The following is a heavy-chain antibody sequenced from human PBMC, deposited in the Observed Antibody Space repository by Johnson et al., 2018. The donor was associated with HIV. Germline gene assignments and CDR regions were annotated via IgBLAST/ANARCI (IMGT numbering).Heavy chain of an antibody. CDR3: ARVGGTVWRDLAFGI. CDR2: IRYDGSNK. V-gene: IGHV3-30*02. Sequence: QVQLVESGAGVVQPGGSLRLSCAASGITFSSYGMHWVRQAPGKGLEWVAFIRYDGSNKYSADSVKGRFTNSRDNSKNTLYLQMNILRADDTAVYYCARVGGTVWRDLAFGIWGQGTMVTVSS. CDR1: GITFSSYG. D-gene: IGHD3-3*01. J-gene: IGHJ3*02.